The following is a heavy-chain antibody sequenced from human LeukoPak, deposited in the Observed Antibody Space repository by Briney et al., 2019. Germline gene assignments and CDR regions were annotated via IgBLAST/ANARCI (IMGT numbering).Heavy chain of an antibody. CDR2: IYYSGST. CDR3: ARVMYYYDSSGHYYYYYYMDV. Sequence: SETLSLTCTVSGGSISSYYWSWIRQPPGKGLEWIGYIYYSGSTNYNPSLKSRVTISVDTSKSQFSLKLSSVTAADTAVYYCARVMYYYDSSGHYYYYYYMDVWGKGTTVTISS. J-gene: IGHJ6*03. V-gene: IGHV4-59*01. CDR1: GGSISSYY. D-gene: IGHD3-22*01.